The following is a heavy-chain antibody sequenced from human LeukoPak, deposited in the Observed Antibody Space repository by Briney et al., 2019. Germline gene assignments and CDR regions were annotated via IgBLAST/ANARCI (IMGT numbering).Heavy chain of an antibody. V-gene: IGHV3-33*01. J-gene: IGHJ6*02. D-gene: IGHD3-10*01. CDR2: IWYDGSNK. Sequence: GGSLRLSCAASGFTFSSYGMHWVRQAPGKGLEWVAVIWYDGSNKYYADSVKGRFTISRDNSKNTLYLQMNSLRAEDTAVYCCARDRGYYGSGSYYNVLSWDTLYGMDVWGQGTTVTVSS. CDR3: ARDRGYYGSGSYYNVLSWDTLYGMDV. CDR1: GFTFSSYG.